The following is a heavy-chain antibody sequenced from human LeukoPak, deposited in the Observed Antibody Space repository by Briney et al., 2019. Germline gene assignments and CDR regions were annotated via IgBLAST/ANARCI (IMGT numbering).Heavy chain of an antibody. CDR1: GGSISSGDYY. V-gene: IGHV4-30-4*01. J-gene: IGHJ4*02. D-gene: IGHD3-9*01. CDR3: ARVPRPLRYYDY. Sequence: SETLSLTCTVSGGSISSGDYYWSWIRQPPGKGLEWIGYIYYSGSTYYNPSLKSRVTISVDTSKNQFSLKLSSVTAADTAVYYCARVPRPLRYYDYWGQGTLVTVSS. CDR2: IYYSGST.